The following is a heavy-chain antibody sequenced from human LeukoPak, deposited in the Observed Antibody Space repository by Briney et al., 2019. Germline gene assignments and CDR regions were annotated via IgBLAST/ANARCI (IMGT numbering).Heavy chain of an antibody. CDR1: GYTFTGYY. J-gene: IGHJ3*02. CDR2: INPSGGST. D-gene: IGHD3-22*01. CDR3: ARGRHYYDSSDYYYEGDAFDI. V-gene: IGHV1-46*01. Sequence: ASVKVSCKASGYTFTGYYMHWVRQAPGQGLEWMGIINPSGGSTSNAQKFQGRVIMTRDMSTSTVYMELSSLRSEDTAVYYCARGRHYYDSSDYYYEGDAFDIWGQGTMVTVSS.